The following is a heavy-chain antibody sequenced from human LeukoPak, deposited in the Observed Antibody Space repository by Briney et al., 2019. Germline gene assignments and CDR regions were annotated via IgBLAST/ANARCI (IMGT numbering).Heavy chain of an antibody. Sequence: GRSLRLSCAASGFTFDDYAMYWVRQAPGKGLEWVSGISWNGGRIVYADSVKGRFTISRDTAKNSLYLQMNSLRPEDMAFYYCAKGASTIFGVVSSGAYFDSWRQGTLVAGSS. D-gene: IGHD3-3*01. CDR3: AKGASTIFGVVSSGAYFDS. CDR2: ISWNGGRI. J-gene: IGHJ4*02. CDR1: GFTFDDYA. V-gene: IGHV3-9*03.